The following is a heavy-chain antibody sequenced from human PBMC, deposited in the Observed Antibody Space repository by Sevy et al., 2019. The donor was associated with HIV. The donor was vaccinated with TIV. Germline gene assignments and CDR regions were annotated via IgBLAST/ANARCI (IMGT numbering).Heavy chain of an antibody. CDR2: ISDRSDTI. V-gene: IGHV3-48*01. CDR3: ARVRDRYCNCGSCYYGDFFDY. CDR1: GFIFSNYY. D-gene: IGHD2-15*01. Sequence: GGSLRLSCAASGFIFSNYYMTWVRQAPGKGLEWVSYISDRSDTISYADSVKGRFTISRDNAKNALYLQMSSLRGEDTAVYYWARVRDRYCNCGSCYYGDFFDYWGQGTLVTVSS. J-gene: IGHJ4*02.